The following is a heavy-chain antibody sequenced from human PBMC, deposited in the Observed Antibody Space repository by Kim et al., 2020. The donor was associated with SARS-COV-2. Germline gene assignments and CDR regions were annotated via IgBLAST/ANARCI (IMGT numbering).Heavy chain of an antibody. V-gene: IGHV1-24*01. J-gene: IGHJ6*02. CDR1: GYTLTELS. CDR2: FDPEDGET. Sequence: ASVKVSCKVSGYTLTELSMHWVRQAPGKGLEWMGGFDPEDGETIYAQKFQGRVTMTEDTSTDTAYMELSSLRSEDTAVYYCATGPSVYCSGGSCSSSSAYYYYYGMDVWGQGTTVSVSS. D-gene: IGHD2-15*01. CDR3: ATGPSVYCSGGSCSSSSAYYYYYGMDV.